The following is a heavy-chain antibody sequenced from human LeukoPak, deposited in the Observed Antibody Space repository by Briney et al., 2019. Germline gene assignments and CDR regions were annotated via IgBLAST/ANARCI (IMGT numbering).Heavy chain of an antibody. D-gene: IGHD2/OR15-2a*01. V-gene: IGHV3-23*01. Sequence: GGSLRLSCAGSGFSFSSNIMSWVRQAPGGGLEWVSAISNNGGRTDYADSVKGRFTISRDNSKSTLYLHMDSLRAEDTAVYDCARDEDTSALSEYWGQGTLVTVSS. CDR2: ISNNGGRT. CDR1: GFSFSSNI. CDR3: ARDEDTSALSEY. J-gene: IGHJ4*02.